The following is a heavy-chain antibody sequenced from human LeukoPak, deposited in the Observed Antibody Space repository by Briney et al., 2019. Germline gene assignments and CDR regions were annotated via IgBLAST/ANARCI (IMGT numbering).Heavy chain of an antibody. J-gene: IGHJ6*03. D-gene: IGHD3-9*01. CDR2: IIPIFGTA. CDR1: GGTFSNYA. CDR3: ARGVIRYFDPPLRSLDYYYYYMDV. Sequence: SVKVSCKASGGTFSNYAISWVRQAPGQGLEWMGGIIPIFGTANYAQKFQGRVTITTDESTSTAYMELSSLRSEDTAVYYCARGVIRYFDPPLRSLDYYYYYMDVWGKGTTVTVSS. V-gene: IGHV1-69*05.